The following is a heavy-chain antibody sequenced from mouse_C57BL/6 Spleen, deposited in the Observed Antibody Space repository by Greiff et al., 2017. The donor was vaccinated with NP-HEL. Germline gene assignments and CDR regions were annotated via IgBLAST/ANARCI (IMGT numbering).Heavy chain of an antibody. V-gene: IGHV1-82*01. CDR3: ARWYFDV. CDR1: GYAFSSSW. J-gene: IGHJ1*03. Sequence: QVQLQQSGPVLVKPGASVKISCKASGYAFSSSWMNWVKQRPGKGLEWIGRIYPGDGDTNYNGKFKGKATLTADKSSSTAYMQLSSLTSEDSAVYFCARWYFDVWGTGTTVTVSS. CDR2: IYPGDGDT.